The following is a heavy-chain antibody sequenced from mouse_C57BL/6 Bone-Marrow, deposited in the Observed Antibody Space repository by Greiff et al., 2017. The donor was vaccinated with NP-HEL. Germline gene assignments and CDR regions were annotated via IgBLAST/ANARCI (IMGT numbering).Heavy chain of an antibody. CDR1: GYTFTEYT. V-gene: IGHV1-62-2*01. CDR2: FYPGSGSI. Sequence: VQLQQSGAELVKPGASVKLSCKASGYTFTEYTIHWVKQRSGQGLEWIGWFYPGSGSIKYNEKFKDKATLTSANSSSTVYMGLSRLTSEDSAVYFCARHEGVSTMVPYFDVWGTGTTVTVAS. J-gene: IGHJ1*03. CDR3: ARHEGVSTMVPYFDV. D-gene: IGHD2-2*01.